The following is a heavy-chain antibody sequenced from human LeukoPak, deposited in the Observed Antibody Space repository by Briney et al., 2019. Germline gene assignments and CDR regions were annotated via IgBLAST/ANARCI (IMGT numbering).Heavy chain of an antibody. J-gene: IGHJ4*02. D-gene: IGHD4-17*01. CDR1: GFTFSSYS. CDR2: ISSSSSII. CDR3: AASSGDYVDY. Sequence: GGSLRLSCAVSGFTFSSYSMNWVRQAPGKGLEWVSYISSSSSIIYYADSVKGRFTISRDNAKNSLYLQMNSLRDEDTAEYYCAASSGDYVDYWGQGTLVTVSS. V-gene: IGHV3-48*02.